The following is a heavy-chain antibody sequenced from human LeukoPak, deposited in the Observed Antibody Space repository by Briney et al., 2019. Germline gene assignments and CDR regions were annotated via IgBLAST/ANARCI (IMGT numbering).Heavy chain of an antibody. CDR1: GFTFSSYA. Sequence: PGGSLRLSCAASGFTFSSYAMSWVRQAPGKGLEWVSAISGSGGSTYYADSVKGRFTISRDNSKNTLYLQMNSLRAEDTAVYCCAKVIGAKNYGSGLDYWGQGTLVTVSS. D-gene: IGHD3-10*01. J-gene: IGHJ4*02. CDR3: AKVIGAKNYGSGLDY. CDR2: ISGSGGST. V-gene: IGHV3-23*01.